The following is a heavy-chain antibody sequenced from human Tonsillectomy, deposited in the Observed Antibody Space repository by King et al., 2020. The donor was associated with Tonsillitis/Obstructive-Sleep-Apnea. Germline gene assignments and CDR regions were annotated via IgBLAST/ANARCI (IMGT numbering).Heavy chain of an antibody. J-gene: IGHJ4*02. CDR3: ANSPMVRGVMLY. Sequence: VQLVESGGGLVQPGGSLRLSCAASGFTFSSYAMHWVRQAPGKGLEWVAVISYDGSNKYYADSVKGRFTISRDNSKNTLYLQMNSLRAEDTAVYYCANSPMVRGVMLYWGQGTLVTVSS. D-gene: IGHD3-10*01. CDR2: ISYDGSNK. CDR1: GFTFSSYA. V-gene: IGHV3-30*04.